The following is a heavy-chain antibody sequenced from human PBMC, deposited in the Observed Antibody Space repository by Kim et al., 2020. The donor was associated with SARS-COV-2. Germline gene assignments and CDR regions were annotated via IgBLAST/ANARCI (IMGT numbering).Heavy chain of an antibody. Sequence: DSVKGRFTMSRDDSKTTLYLHLNSLGAEDTAVYYCAKQAGYSSGWYSDYWGQGTLVTVSS. D-gene: IGHD6-19*01. V-gene: IGHV3-33*06. CDR3: AKQAGYSSGWYSDY. J-gene: IGHJ4*02.